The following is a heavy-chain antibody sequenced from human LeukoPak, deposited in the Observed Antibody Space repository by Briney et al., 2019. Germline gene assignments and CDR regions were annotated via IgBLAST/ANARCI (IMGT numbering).Heavy chain of an antibody. CDR2: ISAYNGNT. V-gene: IGHV1-18*01. Sequence: ASVKVSCKASGYTFTSYGISWVRQAPGQGLEWMGWISAYNGNTNYAQKLQGRVTMTTDTSTSTAYMELRSLRSDGTAVYYCARDSPVVVVAATLDPWGQGTLVTVSS. J-gene: IGHJ5*02. CDR1: GYTFTSYG. D-gene: IGHD2-15*01. CDR3: ARDSPVVVVAATLDP.